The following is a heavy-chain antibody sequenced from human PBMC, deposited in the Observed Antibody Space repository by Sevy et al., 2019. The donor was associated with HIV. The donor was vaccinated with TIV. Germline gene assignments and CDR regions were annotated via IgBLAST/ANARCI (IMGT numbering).Heavy chain of an antibody. J-gene: IGHJ5*02. D-gene: IGHD2-15*01. CDR2: INPNSGGT. CDR1: GYTFTGYY. V-gene: IGHV1-2*02. CDR3: ARIVVVVAATPSVWFDP. Sequence: ASVKVSCKASGYTFTGYYIHWVRQAPGQGLEWMGWINPNSGGTNYAQKFQGRVTMTRDTSISTAYMELSRLRSDDTAVYYCARIVVVVAATPSVWFDPWGRGTLVTVSS.